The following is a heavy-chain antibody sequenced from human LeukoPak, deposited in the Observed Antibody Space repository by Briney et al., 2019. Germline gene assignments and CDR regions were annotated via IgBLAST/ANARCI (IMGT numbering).Heavy chain of an antibody. CDR3: ARGRGYSYGYRYYYYMDV. Sequence: GSLRLSCAASGFTFSNAWMSWVRQAPGKGLEWIGSIYHNGITYYNPSLKSRLTISVDTSKNQFSLKLSSVTAADTAIYYCARGRGYSYGYRYYYYMDVWGKGTMVTVSS. CDR2: IYHNGIT. J-gene: IGHJ6*03. V-gene: IGHV4-38-2*01. CDR1: GFTFSNAW. D-gene: IGHD5-18*01.